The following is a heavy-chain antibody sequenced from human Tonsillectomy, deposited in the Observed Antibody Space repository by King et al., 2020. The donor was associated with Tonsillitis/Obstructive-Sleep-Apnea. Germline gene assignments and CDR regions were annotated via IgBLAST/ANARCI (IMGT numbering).Heavy chain of an antibody. V-gene: IGHV4-31*03. J-gene: IGHJ6*02. D-gene: IGHD1-1*01. CDR1: GGSISSGGYY. Sequence: QLQESGPGLVKPSQTLSLTCTVSGGSISSGGYYWSWIRQHPGKGLEWIGYIYYSGSTYYNPSLKSRVTISVDTSKNQFSLKLSYVTAADTAVYYCARITWNDFYYGMDVWGQGTTVTVSS. CDR3: ARITWNDFYYGMDV. CDR2: IYYSGST.